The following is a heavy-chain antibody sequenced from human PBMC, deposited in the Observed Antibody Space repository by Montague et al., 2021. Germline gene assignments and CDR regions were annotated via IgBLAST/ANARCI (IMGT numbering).Heavy chain of an antibody. CDR1: GLIFSHSW. D-gene: IGHD4/OR15-4a*01. Sequence: SLRLSCAASGLIFSHSWMAWVRLPPGKGLEWVAGVNPDGSQVGYVESVKGRFTVSKDNAKNSLFLQMNSLRGDDTALYYCARNPAYGALDYWGQGTRVTVSP. CDR3: ARNPAYGALDY. CDR2: VNPDGSQV. J-gene: IGHJ4*02. V-gene: IGHV3-7*03.